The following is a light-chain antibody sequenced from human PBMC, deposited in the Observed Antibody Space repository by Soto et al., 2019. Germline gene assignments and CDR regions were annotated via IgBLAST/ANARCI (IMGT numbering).Light chain of an antibody. CDR1: SSNIGSNY. V-gene: IGLV1-47*01. CDR2: RNN. J-gene: IGLJ2*01. CDR3: AAWDDSLSAVV. Sequence: QLVLTQPPSASGTPGQRVTISCSGSSSNIGSNYVYWYQQLPGTAPKLLIYRNNQRPSGVPERFSCSKSGTSASLAISGLRSEDEADYYCAAWDDSLSAVVFGGGTKLTVL.